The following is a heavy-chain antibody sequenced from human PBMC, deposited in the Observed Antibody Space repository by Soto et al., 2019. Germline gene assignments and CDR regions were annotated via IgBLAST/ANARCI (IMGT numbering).Heavy chain of an antibody. Sequence: GGSLRLSCAASGFTFTSYAISWVRQAPAKGLEWVSGISYSGSDTYYSDSVKGRFTISRDNSNNTVYLQMNSLRADDTAVYYCAKEGAPKRRIGPIYHFGHWGQGTQVTVSS. CDR3: AKEGAPKRRIGPIYHFGH. D-gene: IGHD2-21*01. CDR1: GFTFTSYA. J-gene: IGHJ4*02. V-gene: IGHV3-23*01. CDR2: ISYSGSDT.